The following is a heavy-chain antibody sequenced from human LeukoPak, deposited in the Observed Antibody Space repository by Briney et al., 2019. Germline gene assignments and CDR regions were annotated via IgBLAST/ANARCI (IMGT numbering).Heavy chain of an antibody. J-gene: IGHJ3*02. CDR2: IYSSGST. V-gene: IGHV4-61*02. Sequence: PSETLSLTFTVSGGSISSGPYYWSWIRQPAGKGLEWIGRIYSSGSTNYNPSLKSRVTISVNTSKNQFSLKLSSVTAADTAVYYCARVPRYYDSSGDDDAFDIWGQGTMVTVSS. CDR1: GGSISSGPYY. CDR3: ARVPRYYDSSGDDDAFDI. D-gene: IGHD3-22*01.